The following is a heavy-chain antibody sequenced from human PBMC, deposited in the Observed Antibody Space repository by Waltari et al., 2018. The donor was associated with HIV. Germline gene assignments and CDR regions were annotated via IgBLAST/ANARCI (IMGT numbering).Heavy chain of an antibody. CDR3: RTSSDYGDPPVDY. CDR1: GFTFINAW. J-gene: IGHJ4*02. D-gene: IGHD4-17*01. CDR2: IKSKSDGGTT. Sequence: EVQLVESGGGLVKPGGSLRLSCAASGFTFINAWMSWVRQAPGKGLEWVGRIKSKSDGGTTYAAPVKGRFIISRNDSKNMLYLQMKSLKTEDTAVYYCRTSSDYGDPPVDYWGQGTLVTVSS. V-gene: IGHV3-15*01.